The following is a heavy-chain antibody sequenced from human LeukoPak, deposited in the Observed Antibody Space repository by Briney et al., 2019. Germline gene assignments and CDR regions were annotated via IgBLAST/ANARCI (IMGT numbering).Heavy chain of an antibody. CDR1: AFTFSSYG. CDR3: AKDLLTVGYCSGGSCYSYFDY. CDR2: ISYDGSNK. Sequence: GGSLRLSCAASAFTFSSYGMHWVRQAPGKGLEWVAVISYDGSNKYYADSVKGRFTISRDNSKNTLYLQMDSLRAEDTAVYYCAKDLLTVGYCSGGSCYSYFDYWGQGTLVTVSS. V-gene: IGHV3-30*18. J-gene: IGHJ4*02. D-gene: IGHD2-15*01.